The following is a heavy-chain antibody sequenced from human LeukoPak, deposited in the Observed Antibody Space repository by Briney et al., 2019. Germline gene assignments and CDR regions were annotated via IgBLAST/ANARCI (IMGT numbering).Heavy chain of an antibody. CDR2: IYSSGST. CDR3: ARGRDAYITKPFDY. D-gene: IGHD5-24*01. J-gene: IGHJ4*02. Sequence: SETLSLTCTVSGDSINSGDYYWSWIRQHPGKGLEWIGYIYSSGSTNYNLSLKSRVSISVGTSKNQFSLKLSSVTAADTAVYYCARGRDAYITKPFDYWGQGTLVSVSS. CDR1: GDSINSGDYY. V-gene: IGHV4-31*03.